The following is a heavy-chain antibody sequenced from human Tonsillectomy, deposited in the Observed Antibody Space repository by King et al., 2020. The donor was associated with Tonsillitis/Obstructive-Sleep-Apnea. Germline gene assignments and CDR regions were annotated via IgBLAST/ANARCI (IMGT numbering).Heavy chain of an antibody. D-gene: IGHD6-6*01. Sequence: VQLQQWGAGLLKPSETLSLTCAVYGGSFSGYYWSWIRQPPGKGLEWIGEINHSGSTNYNPSLKSRVTISVDTSKNQFSLKLSSVTAPDTAVYYCARGGFIGRIAARPHYYYYGMDVWGQGTTVTVSS. CDR2: INHSGST. J-gene: IGHJ6*02. CDR3: ARGGFIGRIAARPHYYYYGMDV. V-gene: IGHV4-34*01. CDR1: GGSFSGYY.